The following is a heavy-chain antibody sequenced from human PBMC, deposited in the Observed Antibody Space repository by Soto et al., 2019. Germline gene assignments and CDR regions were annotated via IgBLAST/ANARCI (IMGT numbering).Heavy chain of an antibody. CDR3: AREGGNLNWFDP. V-gene: IGHV3-21*01. CDR2: ISSSSSYI. CDR1: GFTCRSHS. J-gene: IGHJ5*02. D-gene: IGHD1-26*01. Sequence: GRPLRLPWAVAGFTCRSHSVHRVSQDPGKGLEWVSSISSSSSYIYYADSVKGRFTISRDNAKNSLYLQMNSLRDEDTAVYYCAREGGNLNWFDPWGQGTLVTAPQ.